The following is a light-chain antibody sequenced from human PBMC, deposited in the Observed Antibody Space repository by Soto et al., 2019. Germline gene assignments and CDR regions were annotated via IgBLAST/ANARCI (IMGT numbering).Light chain of an antibody. J-gene: IGLJ3*02. CDR2: EVS. CDR3: SSYTSISTWV. Sequence: HSALTQPASVSGSPGQSITISCTGPSSDVCGYNSVAWYQQHPGNDPKLMIYEVSHRPSWVSNRFSGSKSGTTASLTISGLQAKDEAEYCCSSYTSISTWVRGGGTKITV. V-gene: IGLV2-14*01. CDR1: SSDVCGYNS.